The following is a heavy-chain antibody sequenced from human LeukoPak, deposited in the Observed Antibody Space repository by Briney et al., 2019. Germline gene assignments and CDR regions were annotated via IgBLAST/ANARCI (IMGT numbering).Heavy chain of an antibody. CDR3: ARVSGCSGTSCPSGFVDS. CDR1: GGTFSNYV. CDR2: ILPLFGSA. D-gene: IGHD2-2*01. Sequence: SVKVSCKASGGTFSNYVVGWVRQAPGQGLEWMGGILPLFGSAKYAQKFQGRVTIVADESTSTAYVELSSLRSDDTAVYYCARVSGCSGTSCPSGFVDSWGQGTLVTVSS. J-gene: IGHJ4*02. V-gene: IGHV1-69*13.